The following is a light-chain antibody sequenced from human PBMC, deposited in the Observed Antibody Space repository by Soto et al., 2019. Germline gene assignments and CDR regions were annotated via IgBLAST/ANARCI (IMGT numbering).Light chain of an antibody. CDR3: QQYNNWPWT. V-gene: IGKV3-15*01. Sequence: EIVMTHSPASLSVSPCERATLSPSASQSVGSGLAWYQQKPGQTPRLLIYDASTRATGISARFSGSGSGTEFTLTISSLQSEDFAFYYCQQYNNWPWTFGQGTKVDIK. CDR1: QSVGSG. J-gene: IGKJ1*01. CDR2: DAS.